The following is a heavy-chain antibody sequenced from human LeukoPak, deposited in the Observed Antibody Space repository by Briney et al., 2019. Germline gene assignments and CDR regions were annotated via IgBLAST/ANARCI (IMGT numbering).Heavy chain of an antibody. CDR3: AREQVGASDGWGNYHYGMEV. CDR2: IYSSGRT. Sequence: PSETLSLTCTVSSGSVTDGSNYWTWIRQPAGKGLEWIGHIYSSGRTNYNPSLKSRVTISSDTSDNHFSLRLSSVTAADTAVYYCAREQVGASDGWGNYHYGMEVWGQGTTVIVSS. D-gene: IGHD1-26*01. J-gene: IGHJ6*02. V-gene: IGHV4-61*09. CDR1: SGSVTDGSNY.